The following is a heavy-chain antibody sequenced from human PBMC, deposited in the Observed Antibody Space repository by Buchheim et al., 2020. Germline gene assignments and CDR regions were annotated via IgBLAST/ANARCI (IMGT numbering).Heavy chain of an antibody. CDR3: AKDLVTRTDRGTAAGLLDY. J-gene: IGHJ4*02. CDR2: ISGSGGST. V-gene: IGHV3-23*01. CDR1: GFTFSSYA. Sequence: EVQLLESGGGLVQPGGSLRLSCAASGFTFSSYAMSWVRQAPGKGLEWVSAISGSGGSTYYADSVKGRFTISRYNSKNTLYLQMNSLRAEDTAVYYCAKDLVTRTDRGTAAGLLDYWGQGTL. D-gene: IGHD6-13*01.